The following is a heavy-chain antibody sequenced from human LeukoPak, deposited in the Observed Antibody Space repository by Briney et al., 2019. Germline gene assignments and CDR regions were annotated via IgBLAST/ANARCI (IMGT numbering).Heavy chain of an antibody. CDR1: GGSFSGYY. J-gene: IGHJ4*02. Sequence: SETLSLTCAVYGGSFSGYYWSWIRQPPGKGLECIGNIYYSGSTYYNPSLKSRVTISVETSKNQFSLKLSSVTAADTAVYYCARDGRFPPEVLPRYFDYWGQGTLVTVSS. D-gene: IGHD1-26*01. V-gene: IGHV4-34*01. CDR2: IYYSGST. CDR3: ARDGRFPPEVLPRYFDY.